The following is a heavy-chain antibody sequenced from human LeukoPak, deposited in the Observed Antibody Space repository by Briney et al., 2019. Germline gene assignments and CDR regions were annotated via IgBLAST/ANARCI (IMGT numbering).Heavy chain of an antibody. Sequence: GGSLRLSCAASGFTFDDYAMHWVRQAPGKGLEWVSLISGDGGSTYYADSVKGRFTISRDNSKNSLYLQMNSLRTEDTALYYCAKAASRWASFGYIDLWGRGTLVTVSS. CDR2: ISGDGGST. CDR1: GFTFDDYA. CDR3: AKAASRWASFGYIDL. J-gene: IGHJ2*01. V-gene: IGHV3-43*02. D-gene: IGHD6-13*01.